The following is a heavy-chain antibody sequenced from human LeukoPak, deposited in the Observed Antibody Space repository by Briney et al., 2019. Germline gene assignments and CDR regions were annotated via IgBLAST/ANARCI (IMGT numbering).Heavy chain of an antibody. D-gene: IGHD3-3*02. J-gene: IGHJ4*02. V-gene: IGHV4-38-2*02. CDR3: AALDPQLASLDY. Sequence: SETLSLTCTVSGYSISSGYYWGWIRQPPGKGLEWIGSIYHSGSTYCNPSLKSRVTISVDTSKTQFSLKLSSVTAADTAVYYCAALDPQLASLDYWGQGTLVTVSS. CDR1: GYSISSGYY. CDR2: IYHSGST.